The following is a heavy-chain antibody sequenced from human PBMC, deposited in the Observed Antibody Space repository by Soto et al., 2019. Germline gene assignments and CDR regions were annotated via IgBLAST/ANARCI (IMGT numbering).Heavy chain of an antibody. Sequence: SETLSLTCAVSGGSISSSNWWSWVRQPPGKGLEWIGEIYHSGSTNYNPSLKSRVTISVDKSKNQFSLKLSSVTAADTAVYYCARAKDIVVVDQYNWFDPWGQGTLVTVSS. D-gene: IGHD2-15*01. CDR3: ARAKDIVVVDQYNWFDP. CDR1: GGSISSSNW. V-gene: IGHV4-4*02. J-gene: IGHJ5*02. CDR2: IYHSGST.